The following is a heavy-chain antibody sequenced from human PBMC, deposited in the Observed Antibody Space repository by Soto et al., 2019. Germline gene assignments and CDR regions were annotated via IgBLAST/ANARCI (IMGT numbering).Heavy chain of an antibody. J-gene: IGHJ4*02. D-gene: IGHD3-10*01. CDR2: ITDDGSTT. CDR3: TRGPRPTSIGTGAF. V-gene: IGHV3-74*01. Sequence: EVKLVESGGGLFQPGGSLRLSCETSGFIFSMYWMHWVRQVPGKWPQWVARITDDGSTTYYAASVEGRFTISRDNAKTALYLQMTSLRADDTAVYYFTRGPRPTSIGTGAFWGQGTLVTVS. CDR1: GFIFSMYW.